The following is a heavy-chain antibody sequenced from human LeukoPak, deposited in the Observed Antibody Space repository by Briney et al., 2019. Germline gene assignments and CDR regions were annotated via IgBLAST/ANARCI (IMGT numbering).Heavy chain of an antibody. CDR3: ARGSRAVRWYFDL. V-gene: IGHV3-13*01. D-gene: IGHD6-19*01. CDR1: GFTFSSYD. Sequence: GGSLGLSCAASGFTFSSYDMHWVRQATGEGLEWVSAIGTAADTYYSGSVKGRFTISRDNAKDSSYLQMNNLKAEDTAVYYCARGSRAVRWYFDLWGRGTLVTVSS. J-gene: IGHJ2*01. CDR2: IGTAADT.